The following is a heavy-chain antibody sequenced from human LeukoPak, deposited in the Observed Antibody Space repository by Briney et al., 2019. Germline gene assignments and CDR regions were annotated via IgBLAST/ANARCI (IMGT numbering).Heavy chain of an antibody. CDR2: ISFSGVNT. D-gene: IGHD3-16*01. J-gene: IGHJ4*02. CDR3: AKGGYDYAEYVDY. V-gene: IGHV3-23*01. CDR1: GFTFSNYG. Sequence: PGGSLRLSCVASGFTFSNYGMSWVRQAPGNGLEWVSRISFSGVNTYYADSVRGRFTISRDKSKNTLFLQMNSLRAEDTAVYYCAKGGYDYAEYVDYWGQGTLVTVSS.